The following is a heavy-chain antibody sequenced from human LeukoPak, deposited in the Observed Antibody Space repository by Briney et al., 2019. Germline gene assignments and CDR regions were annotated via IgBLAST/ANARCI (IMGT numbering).Heavy chain of an antibody. D-gene: IGHD3-10*01. CDR3: AGGDYHGSESYANY. V-gene: IGHV4-34*01. CDR1: GGSFSGQY. J-gene: IGHJ4*02. Sequence: SETLSLTCAVYGGSFSGQYWGWIRQPPGKGLEWIGEINHGGSISYNASLKSRVTISLDTSKNQFSLKLSSVTAADTAVYYCAGGDYHGSESYANYWGQGTLVTVTS. CDR2: INHGGSI.